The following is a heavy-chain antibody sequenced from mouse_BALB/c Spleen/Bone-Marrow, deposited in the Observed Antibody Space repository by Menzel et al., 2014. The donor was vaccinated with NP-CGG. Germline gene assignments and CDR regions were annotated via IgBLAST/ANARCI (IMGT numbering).Heavy chain of an antibody. Sequence: EVMLVESGGGLVKPGGSLKLSCAASGFAFSRYDMSWVRQTPEKRLEWVAYITNGGDNTYYPGTVKGRFTISRDNAKNTLYLQMSSLRSEDTAMYYCVRHKNYYAMDYWGQGTSVTVSS. V-gene: IGHV5-12-1*01. CDR1: GFAFSRYD. J-gene: IGHJ4*01. CDR2: ITNGGDNT. CDR3: VRHKNYYAMDY.